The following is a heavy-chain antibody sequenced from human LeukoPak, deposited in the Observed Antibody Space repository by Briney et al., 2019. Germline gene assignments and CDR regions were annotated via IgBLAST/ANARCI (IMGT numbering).Heavy chain of an antibody. V-gene: IGHV1-2*06. CDR3: AASLVIYYYYGMDV. Sequence: ASVKVSCKASGGTFSSYAISWVRQAPGQGLEWMGRINPNSGGTNYAQKFQGRVTMTRDTSISTAYMELSRLRSDDTAVYYCAASLVIYYYYGMDVWGQGTTVTVSS. J-gene: IGHJ6*02. CDR2: INPNSGGT. D-gene: IGHD3-16*02. CDR1: GGTFSSYA.